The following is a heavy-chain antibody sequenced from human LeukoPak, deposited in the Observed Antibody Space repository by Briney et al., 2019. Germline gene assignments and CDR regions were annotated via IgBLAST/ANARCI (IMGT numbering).Heavy chain of an antibody. J-gene: IGHJ3*02. CDR3: ARDGRYYDILTGYYSDAFDI. Sequence: SETLSLTCTVSGGSISSYYWSWIRQPAGKGLEWIGRIYTSGSTNYNPSLKSRVTISVDTSKNQFSLKLSSVTAADTAVYYCARDGRYYDILTGYYSDAFDIWGQGTMVTVSS. CDR1: GGSISSYY. V-gene: IGHV4-4*07. CDR2: IYTSGST. D-gene: IGHD3-9*01.